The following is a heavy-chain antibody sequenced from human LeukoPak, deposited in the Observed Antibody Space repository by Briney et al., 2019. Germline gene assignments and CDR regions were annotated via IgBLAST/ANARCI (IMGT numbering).Heavy chain of an antibody. Sequence: ASVKVSCKASGYAFTSYGISWVRQAPGQGLEWMGWISAYNGNTNYAQKLQGRVTMTTDTSTSTAYMELSSLRSEDTAVYYCARSLSGYYDSSGYYDYWGQGTLVTVSS. CDR3: ARSLSGYYDSSGYYDY. V-gene: IGHV1-18*01. J-gene: IGHJ4*02. CDR1: GYAFTSYG. D-gene: IGHD3-22*01. CDR2: ISAYNGNT.